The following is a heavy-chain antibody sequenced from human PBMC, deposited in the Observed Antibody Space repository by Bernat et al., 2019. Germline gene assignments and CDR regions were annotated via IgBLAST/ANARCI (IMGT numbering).Heavy chain of an antibody. CDR2: ISWNSGSI. CDR3: AKDIGNWNDEFSTMGFDY. CDR1: GFTFDDYA. V-gene: IGHV3-9*01. D-gene: IGHD1-1*01. Sequence: EVQLVESGGGLVQPGRSLRLSCAASGFTFDDYAMHWVRQAPGKGLEWVSGISWNSGSIGYADSVKGRFTISRDNAKNSLYLQMNSLRAEDTALYYCAKDIGNWNDEFSTMGFDYWGQGTLVTVSS. J-gene: IGHJ4*02.